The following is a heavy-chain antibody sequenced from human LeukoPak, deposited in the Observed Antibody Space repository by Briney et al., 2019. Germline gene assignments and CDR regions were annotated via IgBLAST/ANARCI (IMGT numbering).Heavy chain of an antibody. J-gene: IGHJ4*02. CDR2: IYYSGST. D-gene: IGHD3-3*01. V-gene: IGHV4-39*01. CDR3: ASDYDFWSGYGY. CDR1: GGSISSSSYY. Sequence: SETLSLTCTVSGGSISSSSYYWGWIRQPPGKGLEWIGNIYYSGSTYYNPSLKSRVTISVDTSRNQFSLKLSSVTAADTAVHYCASDYDFWSGYGYWGQGTLVTVSS.